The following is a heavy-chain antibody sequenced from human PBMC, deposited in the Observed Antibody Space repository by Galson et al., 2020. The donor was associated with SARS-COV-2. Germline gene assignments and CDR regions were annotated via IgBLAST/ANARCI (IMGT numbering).Heavy chain of an antibody. CDR1: GTSITSSSSS. CDR3: ARLYDGEDAPEAVDS. J-gene: IGHJ3*02. D-gene: IGHD4-17*01. CDR2: MSHTGGT. V-gene: IGHV4-30-2*01. Sequence: SETLSLTCAVSGTSITSSSSSWNWIRQPPGTGLEWIGSMSHTGGTYYNPSLKSRVTISGDRSKNQFSLRLSSVTAADTAVYYCARLYDGEDAPEAVDSGGPGTMVTVAS.